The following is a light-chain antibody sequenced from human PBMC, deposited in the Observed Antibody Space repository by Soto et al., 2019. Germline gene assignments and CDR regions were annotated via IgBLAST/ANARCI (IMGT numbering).Light chain of an antibody. Sequence: QSVLTQPPSVSGAPGQRVTISCTGSSSNIGTGYDVYWYQQLPGTAPKLLIFGNVNRPSGVPDRFSGSKSGTSASLAITGLQAEDEADYYCQSYDNSMSGYVFGPGTKVTV. CDR3: QSYDNSMSGYV. V-gene: IGLV1-40*01. J-gene: IGLJ1*01. CDR2: GNV. CDR1: SSNIGTGYD.